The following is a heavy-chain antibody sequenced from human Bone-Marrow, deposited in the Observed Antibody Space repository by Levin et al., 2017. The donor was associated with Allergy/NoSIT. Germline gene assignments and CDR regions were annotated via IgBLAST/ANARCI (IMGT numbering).Heavy chain of an antibody. CDR3: ARDRVDYYGSGSYYALYYYYYYGMDV. J-gene: IGHJ6*02. Sequence: GESLKISCAASGFTFSSYAMHWVRQAPGKGLEWVAVISYDGSNKYYADSVKGRFTISRDNSKNTLYLQMNSLRAEDTAVYYCARDRVDYYGSGSYYALYYYYYYGMDVWGQGTTVTVSS. CDR1: GFTFSSYA. V-gene: IGHV3-30-3*01. CDR2: ISYDGSNK. D-gene: IGHD3-10*01.